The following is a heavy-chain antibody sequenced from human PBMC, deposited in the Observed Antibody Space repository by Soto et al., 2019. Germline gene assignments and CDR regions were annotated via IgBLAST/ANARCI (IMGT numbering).Heavy chain of an antibody. CDR1: GFTFTTYD. Sequence: EVQLLESGGGLVQPGGSLRLSCAASGFTFTTYDMSWVRQAPGKGLEWVSTISGSVGSAYYANSVKGRFTISRDNSKNTLYLQMSSLRADDTALYYCAKSRQGYGNYDFDYWGQGTLVTVSS. J-gene: IGHJ4*02. D-gene: IGHD4-17*01. CDR2: ISGSVGSA. CDR3: AKSRQGYGNYDFDY. V-gene: IGHV3-23*01.